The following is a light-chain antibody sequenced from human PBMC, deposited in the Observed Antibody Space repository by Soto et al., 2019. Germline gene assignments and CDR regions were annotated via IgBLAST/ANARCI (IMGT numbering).Light chain of an antibody. CDR1: SSDVGDYDL. CDR2: ESR. J-gene: IGLJ1*01. Sequence: QSALTQPASVSGSPGQSITISCTGTSSDVGDYDLVSWFQQHPGKAPKLLIFESRKRPSGVSIRFSGSRSGNTASLTVSGLQAEDEADYFCCSYAGYSYVFGTGTKATVL. V-gene: IGLV2-23*01. CDR3: CSYAGYSYV.